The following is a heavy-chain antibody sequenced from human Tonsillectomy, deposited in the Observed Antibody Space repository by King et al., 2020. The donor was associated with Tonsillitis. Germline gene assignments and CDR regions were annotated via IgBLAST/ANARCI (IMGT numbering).Heavy chain of an antibody. J-gene: IGHJ4*02. V-gene: IGHV3-30-3*01. CDR2: ISYDGSNK. Sequence: HVQLVESGGGVVQPGRSLRLSCAASGFTLSSYAMHWVRQAPGKGREWVAVISYDGSNKYYADSVKGRFTISRDNSKNTLYLQMNSLRAEDTAVYYCAREVYGWGQGTLVTVSS. CDR3: AREVYG. D-gene: IGHD1-14*01. CDR1: GFTLSSYA.